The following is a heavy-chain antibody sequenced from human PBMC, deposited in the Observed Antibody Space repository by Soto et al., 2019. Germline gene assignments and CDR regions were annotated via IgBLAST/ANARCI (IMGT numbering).Heavy chain of an antibody. CDR3: ARDQHFYGSGSYYTIFDY. V-gene: IGHV4-59*01. D-gene: IGHD3-10*01. J-gene: IGHJ4*02. CDR2: IYYSGRT. Sequence: QVQLQESGPGLVQPSETLSLTCTVSGGSLSSYYWTWIRQSPGKGLEWIGHIYYSGRTTYNPSLNSRITISVDTSKSQFSLRLNSVTAADTAVYYCARDQHFYGSGSYYTIFDYWGQGTLVTVSS. CDR1: GGSLSSYY.